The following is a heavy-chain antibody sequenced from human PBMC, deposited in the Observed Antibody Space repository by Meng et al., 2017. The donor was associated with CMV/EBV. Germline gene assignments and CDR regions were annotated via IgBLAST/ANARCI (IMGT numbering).Heavy chain of an antibody. D-gene: IGHD3-3*01. CDR2: ISYDGSNK. J-gene: IGHJ6*02. V-gene: IGHV3-30*04. Sequence: GESLKISCAASGFTFSSYAMHWVRQAPGKGLEWVAVISYDGSNKYYADSVKGRFTISRDNSKNTLYLQMNSLRAEDTAVYYCARDLGITIFRVVIDYYYYGMDVWGQGTTVTVSS. CDR1: GFTFSSYA. CDR3: ARDLGITIFRVVIDYYYYGMDV.